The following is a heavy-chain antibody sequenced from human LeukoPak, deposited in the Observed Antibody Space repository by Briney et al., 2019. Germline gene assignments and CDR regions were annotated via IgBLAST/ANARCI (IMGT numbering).Heavy chain of an antibody. V-gene: IGHV3-9*01. CDR2: ISWNSGSI. CDR1: GFALSSHW. D-gene: IGHD6-19*01. J-gene: IGHJ4*02. Sequence: GGSLRLSCAASGFALSSHWMTWVRQVPGKGLEWVSGISWNSGSIDYADSVKGRFTISRDNAKNSLYLQMNSLRVEDTAFYYCAKDNRRHYTSGPNPDSLHWGQGALVTVSS. CDR3: AKDNRRHYTSGPNPDSLH.